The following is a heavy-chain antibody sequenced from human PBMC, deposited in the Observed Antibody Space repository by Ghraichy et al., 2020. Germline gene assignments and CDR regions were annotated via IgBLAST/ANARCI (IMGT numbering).Heavy chain of an antibody. CDR2: ISSSSTYI. Sequence: GDSLNISCAASAFTFSSYSMNWVRQAPGKGLEWVSAISSSSTYIYYADSVKGRFTISRDNAKNSLYLQMDSLRAEDTAVYYCARITGTSSGYGMDVWGQGTTVTVSS. CDR1: AFTFSSYS. D-gene: IGHD1-7*01. J-gene: IGHJ6*02. V-gene: IGHV3-21*01. CDR3: ARITGTSSGYGMDV.